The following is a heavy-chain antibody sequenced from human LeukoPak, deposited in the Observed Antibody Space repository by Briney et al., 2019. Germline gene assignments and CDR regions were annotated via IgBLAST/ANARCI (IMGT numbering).Heavy chain of an antibody. CDR1: GGXISSYY. J-gene: IGHJ6*02. V-gene: IGHV4-4*07. CDR2: IYTSGST. Sequence: SETLSLTCTVSGGXISSYYWSWIRQPAGKGLEWIGRIYTSGSTNYNPSLKSRVTMSVDTSKNQFSLKLSSVTAADTAVYYSARDVDTAMVTYGMDVWGQGTTVTVSS. D-gene: IGHD5-18*01. CDR3: ARDVDTAMVTYGMDV.